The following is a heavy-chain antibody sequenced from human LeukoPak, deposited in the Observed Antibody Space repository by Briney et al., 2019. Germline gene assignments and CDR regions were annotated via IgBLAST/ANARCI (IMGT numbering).Heavy chain of an antibody. CDR2: IYYSGST. V-gene: IGHV4-61*01. J-gene: IGHJ5*02. D-gene: IGHD3-22*01. Sequence: SETLSLTCTVSGGSVSSGSYYWSWIRQPPGKGLEWIGYIYYSGSTNYNPSLKSRVTISVDTSKNQFSPKVSSVTAADTAVYYCSRESYYDSSGPWGQGTLVTVSS. CDR1: GGSVSSGSYY. CDR3: SRESYYDSSGP.